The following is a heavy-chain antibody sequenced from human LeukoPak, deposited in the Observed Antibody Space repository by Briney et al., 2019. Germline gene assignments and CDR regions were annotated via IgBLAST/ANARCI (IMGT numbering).Heavy chain of an antibody. V-gene: IGHV1-69*05. Sequence: GSSVKVSCKASGGTFSSYAISWVRQAPGQGLEWMGGIIPIFGTANYAQKFQGRVTITTDESTSTAYMELSGLRSEDTAVYYCARADDFWSGYFHWGQGTLVTVSS. CDR1: GGTFSSYA. J-gene: IGHJ4*02. CDR2: IIPIFGTA. CDR3: ARADDFWSGYFH. D-gene: IGHD3-3*01.